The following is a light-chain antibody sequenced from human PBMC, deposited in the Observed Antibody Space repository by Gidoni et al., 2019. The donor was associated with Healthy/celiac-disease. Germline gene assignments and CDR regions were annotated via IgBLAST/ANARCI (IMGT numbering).Light chain of an antibody. Sequence: DVVMTPSPLSLPVTLGQPASISCRSSQSLVYSDGHTSLNWFQQRPGQSPRRLIYKVSNRDSGVPDRFSGSGSGSDFTLKISRGEAEDVGVYDCMQGTHWPPWTFGQGTKVEIK. CDR3: MQGTHWPPWT. V-gene: IGKV2-30*01. J-gene: IGKJ1*01. CDR2: KVS. CDR1: QSLVYSDGHTS.